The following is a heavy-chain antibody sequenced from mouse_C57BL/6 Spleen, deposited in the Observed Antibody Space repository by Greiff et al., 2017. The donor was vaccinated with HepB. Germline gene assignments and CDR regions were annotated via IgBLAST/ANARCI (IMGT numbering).Heavy chain of an antibody. CDR1: GYTFTSYW. V-gene: IGHV1-55*01. J-gene: IGHJ1*03. D-gene: IGHD1-1*01. CDR2: IYPGSGST. CDR3: ARGTYYYGSSPHWYFDV. Sequence: QVQLQQPGAELVKPGASVKMSCKASGYTFTSYWITWVKQRPGQGLEWIGDIYPGSGSTNYNEKFKRKATLTVDTSSSTAYMQLSSLTSEDSAVYYCARGTYYYGSSPHWYFDVWGTGTTVTVSS.